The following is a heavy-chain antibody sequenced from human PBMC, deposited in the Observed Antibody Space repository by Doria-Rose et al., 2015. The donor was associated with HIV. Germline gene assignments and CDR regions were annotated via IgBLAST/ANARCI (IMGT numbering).Heavy chain of an antibody. Sequence: VQLQESGGGLVRPGGSLRLSCATSGFTFSSHRIQCVRHGPGKGLEWVYSTSSTSAYINYADSVRGRFTISRDNARNSLYLQMDSLRAEDTDIYYCATGVTLDNWGQGTLVTVSS. J-gene: IGHJ4*02. CDR1: GFTFSSHR. CDR2: TSSTSAYI. D-gene: IGHD3-10*01. V-gene: IGHV3-21*01. CDR3: ATGVTLDN.